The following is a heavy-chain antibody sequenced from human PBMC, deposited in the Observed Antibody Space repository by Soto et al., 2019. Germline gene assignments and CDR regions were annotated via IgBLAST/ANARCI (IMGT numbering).Heavy chain of an antibody. CDR3: ARGGISHWAYFYYMDV. CDR2: INHLGSI. J-gene: IGHJ6*03. CDR1: GGSLSDYF. V-gene: IGHV4-34*01. D-gene: IGHD2-21*01. Sequence: SQTLSLTCVVSGGSLSDYFWSCIRQPPGMALEWIGEINHLGSINYNPSLKSRVTMSVDTSKNQFSLTLNSVTAADTATYYCARGGISHWAYFYYMDVWDRGNTVTVS.